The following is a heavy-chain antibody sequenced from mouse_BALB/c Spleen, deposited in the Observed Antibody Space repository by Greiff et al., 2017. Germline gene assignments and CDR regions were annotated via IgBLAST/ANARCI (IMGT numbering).Heavy chain of an antibody. CDR2: IWAGGST. D-gene: IGHD2-2*01. Sequence: VKLQESGPGLVAPSQSLSITCTVSGFSLTSYGVHWVRQPPGKGLEWLGVIWAGGSTNYNSALMSRLSISKDNSKSQVFLKMNSLQTDDTAMYYCAREEGYDVFAYWGQGTLVTVSA. V-gene: IGHV2-9*02. CDR3: AREEGYDVFAY. CDR1: GFSLTSYG. J-gene: IGHJ3*01.